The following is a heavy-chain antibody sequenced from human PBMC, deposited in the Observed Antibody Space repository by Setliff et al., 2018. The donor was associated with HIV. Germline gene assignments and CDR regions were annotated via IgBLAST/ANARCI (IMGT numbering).Heavy chain of an antibody. Sequence: SETLSLTCTVSGGSISSHYWSRIRQPPGKGLEWIGSIYYSGSTNYNPSLKGRVTISVDTSKNQFSLKLSSVTAADTAVYYCARGGYSSGWYVAGNWFDPWGQGTLVTVSS. CDR2: IYYSGST. D-gene: IGHD6-19*01. CDR3: ARGGYSSGWYVAGNWFDP. CDR1: GGSISSHY. J-gene: IGHJ5*02. V-gene: IGHV4-59*11.